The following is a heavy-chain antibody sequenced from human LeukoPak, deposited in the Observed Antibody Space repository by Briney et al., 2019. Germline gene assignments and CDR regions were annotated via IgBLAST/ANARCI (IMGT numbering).Heavy chain of an antibody. D-gene: IGHD2-15*01. CDR3: AKAGAVVVVAAKFFDY. Sequence: GGSLRLSCAAPGFTFSGSALHWVRQASGKGLEWVGRIRSTANGYATAYAASVKGRFTISRDDSKNTAYLQMNSLRAEDTAVYYCAKAGAVVVVAAKFFDYWGQGTLVTVSS. V-gene: IGHV3-73*01. CDR1: GFTFSGSA. J-gene: IGHJ4*02. CDR2: IRSTANGYAT.